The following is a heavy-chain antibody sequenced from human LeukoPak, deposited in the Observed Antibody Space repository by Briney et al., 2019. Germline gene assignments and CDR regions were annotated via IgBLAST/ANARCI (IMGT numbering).Heavy chain of an antibody. D-gene: IGHD3-16*01. V-gene: IGHV3-48*03. J-gene: IGHJ4*02. CDR2: ISSSGSTI. CDR3: ARALHFEGFGPFDY. Sequence: GGSLRLSCAASGFTFSSYEMNWVRQAPGKGLEWVSYISSSGSTIYHADSVKGRFTISRDNSKNTLYLQMNSLRAEDTAVYYCARALHFEGFGPFDYWGQGTLVTVSS. CDR1: GFTFSSYE.